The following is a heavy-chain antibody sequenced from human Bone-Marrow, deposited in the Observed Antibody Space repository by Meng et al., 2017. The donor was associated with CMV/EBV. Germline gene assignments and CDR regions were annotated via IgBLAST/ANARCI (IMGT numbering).Heavy chain of an antibody. J-gene: IGHJ3*02. Sequence: GGPLRLSCAASGFTFANYEMNWVRQAPGKGLEWVSYVSSTAYSIYYADSVRGRFTISRDNAKNSLYLQMNSLRAEDTAIYYCARGYCSSPSCYGFGAFDIWGQGTMVTVSS. CDR3: ARGYCSSPSCYGFGAFDI. V-gene: IGHV3-48*03. D-gene: IGHD2-2*01. CDR2: VSSTAYSI. CDR1: GFTFANYE.